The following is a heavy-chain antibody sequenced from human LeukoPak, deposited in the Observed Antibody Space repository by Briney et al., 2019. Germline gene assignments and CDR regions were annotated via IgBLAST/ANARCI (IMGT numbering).Heavy chain of an antibody. CDR2: TYYRSKWYN. CDR3: AREKHRRITMIVVVTHYFDY. V-gene: IGHV6-1*01. Sequence: SQTLSLTCAISGDSVSSNSAAWNWIRQSPSRGLEWLGRTYYRSKWYNDYAVSVKSRITINPDTSKNQFSLQLNSVTPEDTAVYYCAREKHRRITMIVVVTHYFDYWGQGTLVTVSS. D-gene: IGHD3-22*01. J-gene: IGHJ4*02. CDR1: GDSVSSNSAA.